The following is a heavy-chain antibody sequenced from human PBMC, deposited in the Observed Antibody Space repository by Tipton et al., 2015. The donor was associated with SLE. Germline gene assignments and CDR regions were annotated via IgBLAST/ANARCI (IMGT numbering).Heavy chain of an antibody. CDR2: IYYSGST. Sequence: TLSLTCTVSGGSISSSSYYWGWIRQPSGKGLEWIGSIYYSGSTYYNPSLKSRVTISVDTSKNQFSLKLSSVTAADTAVYYCARQSYYYDSSGSLDYWGQGTLVTVSS. D-gene: IGHD3-22*01. V-gene: IGHV4-39*07. CDR3: ARQSYYYDSSGSLDY. CDR1: GGSISSSSYY. J-gene: IGHJ4*02.